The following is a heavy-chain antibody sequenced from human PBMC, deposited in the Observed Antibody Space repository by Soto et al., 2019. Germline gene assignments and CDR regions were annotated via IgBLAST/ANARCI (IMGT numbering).Heavy chain of an antibody. V-gene: IGHV3-53*01. CDR1: GFTVSSNY. D-gene: IGHD1-20*01. J-gene: IGHJ5*02. CDR3: ARDSLGRDNWNDGWFDP. CDR2: IYSGGST. Sequence: GGSLRLSCAASGFTVSSNYMSWVRQAPGKGLEWVSVIYSGGSTHHADSVKGRFTISRDNSKNTVYLQMNSLRAEDTAVYYCARDSLGRDNWNDGWFDPWGQGTLVTVSS.